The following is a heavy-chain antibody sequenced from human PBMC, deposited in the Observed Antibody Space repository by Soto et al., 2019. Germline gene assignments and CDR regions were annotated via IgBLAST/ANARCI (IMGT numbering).Heavy chain of an antibody. J-gene: IGHJ5*02. D-gene: IGHD5-12*01. Sequence: EVLLVESGGGLVQPGGSLRLYCAASGFNFNFYWMHWVRQAPGKGLVWVSRINGDGSTADYADSVKGRFTISRDNAKNTLFLQMDSLRVEDTAVYYCVRDSPTNLEDADTVASWCDPWGQGTLVSVSS. V-gene: IGHV3-74*01. CDR2: INGDGSTA. CDR1: GFNFNFYW. CDR3: VRDSPTNLEDADTVASWCDP.